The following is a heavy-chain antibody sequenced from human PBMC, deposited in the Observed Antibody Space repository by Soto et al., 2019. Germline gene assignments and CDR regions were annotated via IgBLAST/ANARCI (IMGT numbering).Heavy chain of an antibody. V-gene: IGHV3-74*01. CDR3: ARGRWFGELINYYYYYMDV. Sequence: GGSLRLSCAASGFTFSSYWMHWVRQAPGKGLVWVSRINSDGSSTSYADSVKGRFTISRDNAKNSLYLQMNSLRAEDTAVYYCARGRWFGELINYYYYYMDVWGQGTTVTVSS. D-gene: IGHD3-10*01. CDR2: INSDGSST. CDR1: GFTFSSYW. J-gene: IGHJ6*03.